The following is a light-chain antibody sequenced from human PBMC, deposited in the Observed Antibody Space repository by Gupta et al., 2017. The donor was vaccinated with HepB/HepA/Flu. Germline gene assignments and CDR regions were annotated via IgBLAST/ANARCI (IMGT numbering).Light chain of an antibody. Sequence: DIQMTQSPSSLSASVGDRLTITCQASQDITNYLHWYQQKPGKAPKLLIYDAYNLDTGVPSRFSGGGSGTDFTLTITGLQPEDIATYYCQQSEYRPFTFGAGTKVDIK. V-gene: IGKV1-33*01. CDR1: QDITNY. J-gene: IGKJ3*01. CDR2: DAY. CDR3: QQSEYRPFT.